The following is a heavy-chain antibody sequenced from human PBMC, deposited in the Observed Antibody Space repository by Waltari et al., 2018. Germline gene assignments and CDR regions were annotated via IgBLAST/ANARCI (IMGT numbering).Heavy chain of an antibody. CDR1: GASFGSGYYY. CDR3: AREVGGRSWSTTTRGDAFDI. CDR2: ISFDGSN. Sequence: QLQLRESGPGLLNPSETRSLTCSVSGASFGSGYYYWAGFRQAPGKGLEWSGRISFDGSNYYNPYLKCRLALLVDTSKNQFSLTVGSVTAADTAVYYCAREVGGRSWSTTTRGDAFDIWGQGTMVTVSS. V-gene: IGHV4-39*07. J-gene: IGHJ3*02. D-gene: IGHD6-13*01.